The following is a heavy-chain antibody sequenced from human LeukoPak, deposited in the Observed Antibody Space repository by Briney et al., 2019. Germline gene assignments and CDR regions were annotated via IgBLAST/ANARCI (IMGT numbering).Heavy chain of an antibody. CDR3: ARDQDNWKSQGP. D-gene: IGHD1-20*01. V-gene: IGHV3-33*01. CDR2: IWYDGSNK. CDR1: GFTFSSYG. Sequence: GGSLRLSCAASGFTFSSYGMHWVRQAPGKGLEWVAVIWYDGSNKYYADSVKGRFTISRDNSKNTLYLQMNSLRAEDTAVYYCARDQDNWKSQGPWGQGTLVTVSS. J-gene: IGHJ5*02.